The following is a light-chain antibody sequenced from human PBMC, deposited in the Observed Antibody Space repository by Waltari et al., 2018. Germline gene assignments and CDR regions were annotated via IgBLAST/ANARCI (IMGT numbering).Light chain of an antibody. Sequence: IQMTQSPSSLYASVGDTVTIPCRASQTISRYLNWYQQKPGKAPNLLIYAASSLQSGVPSRFSGSGSGRDFTLIITSLQPEDFATYYCQESYSFTRTFGQGTKVEIK. V-gene: IGKV1-39*01. CDR3: QESYSFTRT. CDR1: QTISRY. CDR2: AAS. J-gene: IGKJ1*01.